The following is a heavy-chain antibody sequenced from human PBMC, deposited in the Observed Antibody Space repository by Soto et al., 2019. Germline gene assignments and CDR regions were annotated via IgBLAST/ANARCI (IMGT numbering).Heavy chain of an antibody. V-gene: IGHV4-28*01. Sequence: SETLSLTCAVSGYSISSSNWWGWIRQPPGKGLEWIGYIYYSGTTYYNPSLKSRVTMSVDTSKNQFSLKLSSVTAADTAVYYSARLFICGGDWYDSFDIWGQGTMVTVSS. D-gene: IGHD2-21*02. J-gene: IGHJ3*02. CDR3: ARLFICGGDWYDSFDI. CDR2: IYYSGTT. CDR1: GYSISSSNW.